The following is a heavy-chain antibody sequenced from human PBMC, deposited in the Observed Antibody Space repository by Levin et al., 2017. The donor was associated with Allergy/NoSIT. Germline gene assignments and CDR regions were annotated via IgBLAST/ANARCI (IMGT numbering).Heavy chain of an antibody. CDR1: GFTFSSHT. CDR2: ITSGRIYL. CDR3: AREDTWGAGFDY. Sequence: KPGGSLRLSCAASGFTFSSHTMNWVRQAPGKGLEWVSSITSGRIYLFYADSVKGRFTIYRDNAKNSLYLQMNSLRAEDTAVYYCAREDTWGAGFDYWGQGILVTVSS. D-gene: IGHD3-16*01. V-gene: IGHV3-21*01. J-gene: IGHJ4*02.